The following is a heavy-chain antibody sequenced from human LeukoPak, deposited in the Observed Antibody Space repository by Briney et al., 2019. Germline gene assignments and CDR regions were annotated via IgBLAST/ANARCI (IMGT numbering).Heavy chain of an antibody. CDR1: GGTFSSYA. Sequence: SVKVSCKASGGTFSSYAISWVRQAPGQGLEWMGGIIPIFGTANYAQKFQGRVTITRNTSISTAYMELSSLRSEDTAVYYCARGRSGSYDYWGQGTLVTVSS. CDR3: ARGRSGSYDY. CDR2: IIPIFGTA. V-gene: IGHV1-69*05. J-gene: IGHJ4*02. D-gene: IGHD1-26*01.